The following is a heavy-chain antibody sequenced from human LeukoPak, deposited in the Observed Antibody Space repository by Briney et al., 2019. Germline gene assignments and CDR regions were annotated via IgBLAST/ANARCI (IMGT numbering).Heavy chain of an antibody. J-gene: IGHJ4*02. D-gene: IGHD1-26*01. CDR2: LSDVVGSR. CDR1: GFTPSNYA. V-gene: IGHV3-23*01. CDR3: AKAASGSYFDY. Sequence: GGSLRLSCAASGFTPSNYAMGWVRQAPGKGREWVSGLSDVVGSRHYADSVKGRFTISRDNSKNTLYLQMNSLRAGDTAVYYCAKAASGSYFDYWGQGTLVTVSS.